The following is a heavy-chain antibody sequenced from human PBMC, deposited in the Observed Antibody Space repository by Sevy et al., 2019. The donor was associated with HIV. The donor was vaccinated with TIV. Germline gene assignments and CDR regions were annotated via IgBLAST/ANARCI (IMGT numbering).Heavy chain of an antibody. J-gene: IGHJ4*02. CDR3: EAITTAGRDY. CDR1: GFIFSSYV. V-gene: IGHV3-23*01. D-gene: IGHD6-13*01. CDR2: ISGSGGYT. Sequence: GGSLRLSCAASGFIFSSYVMTWVRQAPGKGLEWVSTISGSGGYTYYAESVKGRFTISRDNSNNILYLQMNSLRAEDTAVYYCEAITTAGRDYLGQGTLVTVSS.